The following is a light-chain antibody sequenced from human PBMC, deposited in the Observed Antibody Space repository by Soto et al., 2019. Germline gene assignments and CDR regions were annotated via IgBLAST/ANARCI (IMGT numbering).Light chain of an antibody. J-gene: IGLJ2*01. CDR1: SSDVGGYNY. CDR3: SSYAGSSVV. Sequence: QSVLTQPPSASGSPGQSVTISCTGTSSDVGGYNYVSWYQQHPGKAPKLMIYEVSKRPSGVPDRFSGSKSGNMASLTVSGLQAEDEADYYCSSYAGSSVVFGGGTKVTVL. CDR2: EVS. V-gene: IGLV2-8*01.